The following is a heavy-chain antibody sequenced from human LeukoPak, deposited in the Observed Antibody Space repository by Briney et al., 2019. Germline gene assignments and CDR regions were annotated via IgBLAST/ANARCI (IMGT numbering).Heavy chain of an antibody. CDR2: LRKDGYNT. D-gene: IGHD6-13*01. CDR3: AKDRAGNSWNFDY. J-gene: IGHJ4*02. CDR1: GFSFSDYG. V-gene: IGHV3-30*02. Sequence: GGSLRLSCAASGFSFSDYGMHWVRQAPGKGLEWLAFLRKDGYNTKYADSVKGRFTISRDTSNKMVYLQMNSLRTEDMAVYYCAKDRAGNSWNFDYWGQGTLVAVSS.